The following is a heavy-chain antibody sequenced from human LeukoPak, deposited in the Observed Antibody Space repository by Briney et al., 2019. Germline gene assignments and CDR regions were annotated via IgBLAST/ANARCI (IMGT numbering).Heavy chain of an antibody. Sequence: GGSLRLSCAASGFTFSSYAMSWVRQAPGKGLEWVSAISGSGGGTYYAGSVKGRFTISRDNAKNSLYLQMTSLRAEDTAVYYCARDLHCGGDCYPLTYWGQGTMVTVSS. CDR3: ARDLHCGGDCYPLTY. D-gene: IGHD2-21*01. V-gene: IGHV3-23*01. CDR2: ISGSGGGT. CDR1: GFTFSSYA. J-gene: IGHJ4*02.